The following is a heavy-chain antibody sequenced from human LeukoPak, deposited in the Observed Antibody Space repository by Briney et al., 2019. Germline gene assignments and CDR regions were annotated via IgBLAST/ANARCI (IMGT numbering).Heavy chain of an antibody. J-gene: IGHJ4*02. CDR3: AKVTYSSGWYRGDSFDY. V-gene: IGHV3-23*01. D-gene: IGHD6-19*01. Sequence: GGSLRLSCAASGFTFSSYARSWVRQAPGKGLEWVSAISGNSGSTYYADSVKGRFTISRDNSKNTLYLQMNSLRAEDTAVYYCAKVTYSSGWYRGDSFDYWGQGTLVTVSS. CDR2: ISGNSGST. CDR1: GFTFSSYA.